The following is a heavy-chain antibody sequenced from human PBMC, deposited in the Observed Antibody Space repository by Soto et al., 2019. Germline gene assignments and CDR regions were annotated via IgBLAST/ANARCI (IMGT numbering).Heavy chain of an antibody. CDR1: GGSFSGYY. CDR2: INHSGST. CDR3: ARLAAASYYYYYYGMDV. Sequence: SETLSLTCAVYGGSFSGYYWSWIRQPPGKGLEWIGEINHSGSTNYNPSLKSRVTISVDTSKSQFSLKLSSVTAADTAVYYCARLAAASYYYYYYGMDVWGQGTTVTVSS. D-gene: IGHD6-13*01. V-gene: IGHV4-34*01. J-gene: IGHJ6*02.